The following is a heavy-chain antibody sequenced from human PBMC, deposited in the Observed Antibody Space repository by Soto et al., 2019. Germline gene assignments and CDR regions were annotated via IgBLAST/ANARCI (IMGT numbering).Heavy chain of an antibody. Sequence: GGSLRLSCAAFGFTFSSYGMTWVRQAPGKGLEWVSFSSATGAGTYYADSVKGRFTISRDNSKNTLYLQMTSLRADDTAVYYCAKDRRAGGNYGFYSDFWGQGALVTVSS. CDR2: SSATGAGT. V-gene: IGHV3-23*01. J-gene: IGHJ4*02. CDR1: GFTFSSYG. D-gene: IGHD1-7*01. CDR3: AKDRRAGGNYGFYSDF.